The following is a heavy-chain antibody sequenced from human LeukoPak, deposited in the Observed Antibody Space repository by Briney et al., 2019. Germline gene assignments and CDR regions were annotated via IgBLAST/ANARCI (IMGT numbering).Heavy chain of an antibody. J-gene: IGHJ4*02. CDR2: ISANNGDT. CDR1: GYTFTSYG. Sequence: ASVKVSCKASGYTFTSYGISWVRQAPGQGLEWMGWISANNGDTDYPPKLQDRVTMTTDTYTSTAYMELRSLRSDDTAMYYCARYKTAGDYFDYWGQGTLVTVSS. V-gene: IGHV1-18*01. CDR3: ARYKTAGDYFDY. D-gene: IGHD2-21*02.